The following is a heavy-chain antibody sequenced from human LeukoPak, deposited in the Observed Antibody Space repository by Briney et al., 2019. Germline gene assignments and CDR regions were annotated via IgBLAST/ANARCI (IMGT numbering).Heavy chain of an antibody. CDR1: GYTFTGYY. J-gene: IGHJ4*02. D-gene: IGHD3-3*01. CDR2: INPNSGGT. Sequence: ASVKVSCKASGYTFTGYYMHWVRQAPGQGLEWTGWINPNSGGTNYAQKFQGRVTMTRGTSISTAYMELSRLRSDDTAVYYCARDRITIFGVVISYWGQGTLVTVSS. CDR3: ARDRITIFGVVISY. V-gene: IGHV1-2*02.